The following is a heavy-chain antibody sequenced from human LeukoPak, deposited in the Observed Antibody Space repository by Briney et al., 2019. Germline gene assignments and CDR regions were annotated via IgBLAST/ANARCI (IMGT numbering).Heavy chain of an antibody. CDR3: AKENNELRYFDWIIRG. D-gene: IGHD3-9*01. V-gene: IGHV3-23*01. J-gene: IGHJ4*02. Sequence: PGGSLRLSCAASGFTFSSYAMNWVRQAPGKGLEWVSAISGSGGSTYYADSVKGRFTISRDNSKNTLYLQMNSLRAEDTAVYYCAKENNELRYFDWIIRGWGQGTLVTGSS. CDR2: ISGSGGST. CDR1: GFTFSSYA.